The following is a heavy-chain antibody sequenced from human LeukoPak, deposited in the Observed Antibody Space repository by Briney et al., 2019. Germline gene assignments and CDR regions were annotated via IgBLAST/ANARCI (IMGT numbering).Heavy chain of an antibody. V-gene: IGHV4-34*01. CDR2: INHSGST. D-gene: IGHD5-18*01. CDR1: GGSISSYY. CDR3: ARSLIYSYGGDY. Sequence: SETLSLTCTVSGGSISSYYWSWIRQPAGKGLEWIGEINHSGSTNYNPSLKSRVTISVDTSKNQFSLKLSSVTAADTAVYYCARSLIYSYGGDYWGQGTLVTVSS. J-gene: IGHJ4*02.